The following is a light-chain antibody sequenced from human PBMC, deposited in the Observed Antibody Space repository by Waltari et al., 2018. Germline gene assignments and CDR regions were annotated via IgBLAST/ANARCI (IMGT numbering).Light chain of an antibody. V-gene: IGKV3-15*01. Sequence: EVVLTQSPATLSLSPGETATLSCKASQNIDTNLAWYQQKPGQSPRLLIYDASTRATGVPARFRGSGSGTDFTLTISSLESEDCALYYCQQYSRWPPLTFGGGAKVEIK. CDR1: QNIDTN. J-gene: IGKJ4*01. CDR2: DAS. CDR3: QQYSRWPPLT.